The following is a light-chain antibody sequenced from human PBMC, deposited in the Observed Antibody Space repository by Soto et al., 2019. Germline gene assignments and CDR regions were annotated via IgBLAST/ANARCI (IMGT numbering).Light chain of an antibody. CDR1: SSNIGPTYD. Sequence: QSALTQPPSVSGAPGQRVTISCTGSSSNIGPTYDVHWYQQLPGTAPKLLIYANTNRPSGVPDRFSGSKSGTSASLAITGLQAEDEADYFCQSYDSSLSGYVFGTGPKLTVL. J-gene: IGLJ1*01. CDR3: QSYDSSLSGYV. V-gene: IGLV1-40*01. CDR2: ANT.